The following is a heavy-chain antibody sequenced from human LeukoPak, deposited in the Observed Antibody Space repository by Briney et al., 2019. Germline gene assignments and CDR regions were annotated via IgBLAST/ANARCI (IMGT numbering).Heavy chain of an antibody. CDR1: GGSFSGYY. Sequence: SETLSLTCAVYGGSFSGYYWSWIRQPPGKGLEWIGEINHSGSTNYNPSLKSRVTISVDTSKNQFSLKLSSVTAADTAVYYCARTIVVVHGNWFDPWGQGTLVTVSS. D-gene: IGHD3-22*01. V-gene: IGHV4-34*01. CDR2: INHSGST. J-gene: IGHJ5*02. CDR3: ARTIVVVHGNWFDP.